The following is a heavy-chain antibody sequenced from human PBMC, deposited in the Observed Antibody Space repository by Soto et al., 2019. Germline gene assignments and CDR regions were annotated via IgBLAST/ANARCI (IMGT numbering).Heavy chain of an antibody. D-gene: IGHD3-10*01. CDR3: SSPSNSEDY. J-gene: IGHJ4*02. V-gene: IGHV3-73*01. CDR2: IRSKANSSAK. Sequence: GGSLRLSCAASGFTLSDSAMHWVRQASGKGLEWVGLIRSKANSSAKTYAASVKVRLTISRYDSKNPAYLQMNRLKTEDTAVYYCSSPSNSEDYWGQGTLVTVSS. CDR1: GFTLSDSA.